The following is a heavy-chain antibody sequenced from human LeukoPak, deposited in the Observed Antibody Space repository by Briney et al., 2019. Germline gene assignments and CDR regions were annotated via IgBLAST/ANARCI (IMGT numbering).Heavy chain of an antibody. CDR2: INHSGST. CDR1: GGSFSGYY. J-gene: IGHJ4*02. Sequence: SETLSLTCAVYGGSFSGYYWSWIRQPPGKGLEWIGEINHSGSTNYNPSLKSRVTISVDTSKNRFSLKLSSVTAADTAVYYCARGYSGSYFDYWGQGTLVTVSS. CDR3: ARGYSGSYFDY. V-gene: IGHV4-34*01. D-gene: IGHD1-26*01.